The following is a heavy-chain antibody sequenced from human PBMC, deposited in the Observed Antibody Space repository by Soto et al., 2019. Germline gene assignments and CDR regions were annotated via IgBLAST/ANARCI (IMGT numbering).Heavy chain of an antibody. Sequence: SETLSLTCAVYGGSFSGYYWSWIRQPPGKGLEWIGEINHSGSTNHNPSLKSRVTISLDTSKNQFSLKVNSVTAADTAVYYCVRDRGTTLRMDVWGQGTTVTVSS. CDR2: INHSGST. CDR1: GGSFSGYY. CDR3: VRDRGTTLRMDV. V-gene: IGHV4-34*09. J-gene: IGHJ6*02. D-gene: IGHD3-10*01.